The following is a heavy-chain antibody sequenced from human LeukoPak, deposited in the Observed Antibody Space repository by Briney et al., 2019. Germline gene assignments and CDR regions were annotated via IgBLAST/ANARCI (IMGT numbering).Heavy chain of an antibody. CDR3: AKEMTYYYDMDV. Sequence: AGGSLRLSCAASELTFSSYAMSWVRQAPGKGLEWVSAISGSGSGTYYADSVKGRFTISRDNSRNTLYLQMNSLRAEDTAVYYCAKEMTYYYDMDVWGQGTTVTVSS. V-gene: IGHV3-23*01. CDR1: ELTFSSYA. J-gene: IGHJ6*02. CDR2: ISGSGSGT.